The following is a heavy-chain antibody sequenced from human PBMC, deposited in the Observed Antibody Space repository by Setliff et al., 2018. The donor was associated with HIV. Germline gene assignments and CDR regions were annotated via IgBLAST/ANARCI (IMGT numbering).Heavy chain of an antibody. CDR2: INAGNGNT. D-gene: IGHD3-22*01. V-gene: IGHV1-3*01. J-gene: IGHJ6*03. CDR3: ARGPATSGLAYYMDV. Sequence: ASVKVSCKASGYTFTSHTIHWVRQAPGQGLEWMGWINAGNGNTQYSQKFRDRVTITRDTSADTVYMELSSLRSEDTAVYYCARGPATSGLAYYMDVWGKGTTVTVSS. CDR1: GYTFTSHT.